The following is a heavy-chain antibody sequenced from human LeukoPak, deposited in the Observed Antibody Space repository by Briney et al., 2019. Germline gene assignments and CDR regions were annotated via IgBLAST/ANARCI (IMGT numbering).Heavy chain of an antibody. CDR1: GFAFSSYW. CDR2: INSDGSST. V-gene: IGHV3-74*01. D-gene: IGHD2-2*01. J-gene: IGHJ1*01. CDR3: ARDAYTFSSTWFNEYFKH. Sequence: GGSLRLSCAASGFAFSSYWMHWVRQAPGKGLVWVSRINSDGSSTSYADSVKGRFTISRDNSNNRVYLQMNNLRPEDTAVYYCARDAYTFSSTWFNEYFKHWGQGTQVTVSS.